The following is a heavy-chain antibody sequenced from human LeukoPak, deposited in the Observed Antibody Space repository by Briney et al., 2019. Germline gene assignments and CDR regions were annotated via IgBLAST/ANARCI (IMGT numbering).Heavy chain of an antibody. Sequence: GGSLRLSCAAAGFTFINYWIRWVRQAPGKGLEWVANIEEHGSQKYYVDSVKGRFTISRDNAQNSVFLQLNSLRAEDTALYYCAKILRLKPPKDSDIWGQGTMVTVSS. CDR1: GFTFINYW. CDR3: AKILRLKPPKDSDI. D-gene: IGHD6-25*01. J-gene: IGHJ3*02. CDR2: IEEHGSQK. V-gene: IGHV3-7*05.